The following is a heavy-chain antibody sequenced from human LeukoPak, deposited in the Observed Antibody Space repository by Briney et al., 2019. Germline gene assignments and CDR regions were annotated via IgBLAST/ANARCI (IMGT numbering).Heavy chain of an antibody. Sequence: GASVKVSCKASGYTFTGYYMHWVRQAPGQGLEWMGWINPNSGGTNYAQKFQGRVTMTRDTSISTAYMELSRLRSDDTAVYYCARETFGLLSGVQLWLQVGGRPPNWFDPWGQGTLVTVSS. CDR1: GYTFTGYY. CDR2: INPNSGGT. D-gene: IGHD5-18*01. V-gene: IGHV1-2*02. CDR3: ARETFGLLSGVQLWLQVGGRPPNWFDP. J-gene: IGHJ5*02.